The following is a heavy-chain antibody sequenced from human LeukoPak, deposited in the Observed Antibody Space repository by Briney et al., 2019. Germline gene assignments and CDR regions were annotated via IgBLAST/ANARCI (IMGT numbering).Heavy chain of an antibody. D-gene: IGHD6-19*01. CDR2: INHDGGGK. J-gene: IGHJ4*02. CDR3: ASDHRLGKFDY. CDR1: GYTFSSYL. Sequence: GGTPRLSCAASGYTFSSYLMCWGRRAPGGGLQGVANINHDGGGKYYVQSLKGRFTISRDNAKNSLSLKMNRLRAADTAVYYCASDHRLGKFDYGGQGTLVTVSS. V-gene: IGHV3-7*03.